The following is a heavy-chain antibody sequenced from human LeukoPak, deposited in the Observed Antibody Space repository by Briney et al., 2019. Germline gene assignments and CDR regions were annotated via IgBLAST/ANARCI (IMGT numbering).Heavy chain of an antibody. V-gene: IGHV1-69*13. CDR3: ARDPNFCSSTSCYTFPFRNYYYYMDV. CDR2: IIPIFGTA. D-gene: IGHD2-2*02. Sequence: ASVKVSCKASGGTFSSYAISWVRQAPGQGLEWMGGIIPIFGTANYAQKFQGRVTITADESTSTAYMELSSLRSEDTAVYYCARDPNFCSSTSCYTFPFRNYYYYMDVWGKGTTVTVSS. CDR1: GGTFSSYA. J-gene: IGHJ6*03.